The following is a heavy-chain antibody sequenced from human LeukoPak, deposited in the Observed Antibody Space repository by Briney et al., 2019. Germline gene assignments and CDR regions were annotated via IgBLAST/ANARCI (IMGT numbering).Heavy chain of an antibody. V-gene: IGHV4-31*03. Sequence: PSETLSLTCTVSGGSISSGGYYWSWIRQHPGKGLEWIGYIYYSGSTYYNPSLKSRVTISVDTSKNQFSLKLSSVTAADTAVYYCARGMVRGVIPGSYWYFDLWGRGTLVTVSS. D-gene: IGHD3-10*01. J-gene: IGHJ2*01. CDR2: IYYSGST. CDR1: GGSISSGGYY. CDR3: ARGMVRGVIPGSYWYFDL.